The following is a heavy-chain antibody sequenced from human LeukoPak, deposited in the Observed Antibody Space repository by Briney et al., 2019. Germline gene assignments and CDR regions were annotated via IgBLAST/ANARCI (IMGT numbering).Heavy chain of an antibody. Sequence: GGSLSLSCVDSGFTFRDPFLGWGRHAPGKGLDCVCPSRNKAKSYTTEYAASVKGRFTISRDDSKNSLYLQMNSLKTEDTAVYYCVRVGSVAGSDYLDYWGQGTLVTVSS. V-gene: IGHV3-72*01. CDR1: GFTFRDPF. D-gene: IGHD6-19*01. CDR2: SRNKAKSYTT. CDR3: VRVGSVAGSDYLDY. J-gene: IGHJ4*02.